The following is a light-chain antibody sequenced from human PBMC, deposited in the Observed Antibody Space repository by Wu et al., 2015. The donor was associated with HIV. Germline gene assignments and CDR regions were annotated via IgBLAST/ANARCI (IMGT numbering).Light chain of an antibody. CDR1: QGISNF. CDR3: QQYYSTPFLT. Sequence: DIQMTQSPSSLSASVGDRVTITCRASQGISNFLAWYQQKPGKAPKLLLYTASRLQGGVPSRFSGSGSGTDYTLTISSLQPEDFATYYCQQYYSTPFLTFGGGTKVEIK. J-gene: IGKJ4*01. V-gene: IGKV1-NL1*01. CDR2: TAS.